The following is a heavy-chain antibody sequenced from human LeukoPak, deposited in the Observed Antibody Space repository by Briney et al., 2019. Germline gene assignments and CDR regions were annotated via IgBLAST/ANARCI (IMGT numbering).Heavy chain of an antibody. J-gene: IGHJ3*02. D-gene: IGHD3-22*01. V-gene: IGHV4-59*01. CDR1: GGSISSYY. CDR2: IYYSGST. Sequence: SETLSLTCTVSGGSISSYYWSWIRQPPGKGLEWIGYIYYSGSTNYNPSLKSRVTISVDTSKNRFSLKLSSVTAADTAVYYCARDSGYYDSSGYFDAFDTWGQGTMVTVSS. CDR3: ARDSGYYDSSGYFDAFDT.